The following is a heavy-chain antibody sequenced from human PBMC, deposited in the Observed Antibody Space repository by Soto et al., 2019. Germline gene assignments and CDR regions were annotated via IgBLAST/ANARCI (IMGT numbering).Heavy chain of an antibody. D-gene: IGHD3-22*01. CDR1: DGSISPYY. J-gene: IGHJ4*02. CDR2: IYYAGTT. V-gene: IGHV4-59*08. CDR3: ARLGGYYQALDS. Sequence: QVQLQESGPGLVKPSETLSLSCTVSDGSISPYYWSCIRQPPGKGLEWIGYIYYAGTTTYNPSLKSRVSISVDTSKNEVSLKLTSVTAADTAVYYCARLGGYYQALDSWGQGTVVTVSS.